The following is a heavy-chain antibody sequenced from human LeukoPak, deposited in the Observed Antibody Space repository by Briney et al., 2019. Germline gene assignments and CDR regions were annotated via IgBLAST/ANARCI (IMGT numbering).Heavy chain of an antibody. CDR1: GFTFSSYA. J-gene: IGHJ6*02. CDR3: AGTTVTTPGYYYYGMDV. V-gene: IGHV3-23*01. CDR2: ISGSGGST. D-gene: IGHD4-17*01. Sequence: GGSLRLSCAASGFTFSSYAMSWVRQAPGKGLEWVSAISGSGGSTYYADSVKGRFTISRDNSKNTLYLQMNSLRAEDTAVYCCAGTTVTTPGYYYYGMDVWGQGTTVTVSS.